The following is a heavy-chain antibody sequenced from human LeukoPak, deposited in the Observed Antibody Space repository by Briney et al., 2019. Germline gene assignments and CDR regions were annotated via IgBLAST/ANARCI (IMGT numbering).Heavy chain of an antibody. J-gene: IGHJ4*02. D-gene: IGHD6-13*01. CDR2: IYHSGST. Sequence: SETLSLTCTVSGGSISSGSYYWSWIRQPPGKGLEWIGYIYHSGSTYYNPSLKSRVTISVDRSRNQFSLKLSSVTAADTAVYYCARAGYCSSWYPLYYFDYWGQGTLVTVSS. CDR3: ARAGYCSSWYPLYYFDY. V-gene: IGHV4-30-2*01. CDR1: GGSISSGSYY.